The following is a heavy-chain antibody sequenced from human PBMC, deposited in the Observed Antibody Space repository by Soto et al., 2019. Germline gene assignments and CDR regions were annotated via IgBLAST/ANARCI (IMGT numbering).Heavy chain of an antibody. CDR2: VSTSGAT. J-gene: IGHJ6*02. D-gene: IGHD3-9*01. Sequence: SETLSLTCTVSDDFISSYYWNWIRQPAGKGLEWIGRVSTSGATNYNHSLESGGTMSVDTSKKQFSLKLTSVTAADTAVYFCASADYEILTGSYAMDVWGQGTTVTVSS. CDR1: DDFISSYY. V-gene: IGHV4-4*07. CDR3: ASADYEILTGSYAMDV.